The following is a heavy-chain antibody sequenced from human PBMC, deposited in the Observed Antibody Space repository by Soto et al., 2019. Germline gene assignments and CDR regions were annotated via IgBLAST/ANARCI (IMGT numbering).Heavy chain of an antibody. CDR3: ARAQGMTTVH. Sequence: SETLSVTWAVSSASISSSDWWNWVRQAPGKGLEWIGEVFHSGSTNYNPSLKSRVTMSVDMSKNQFSLNLRSVTAADTAVYYCARAQGMTTVHWGPGTLVTVSS. CDR2: VFHSGST. D-gene: IGHD4-17*01. V-gene: IGHV4-4*02. J-gene: IGHJ4*02. CDR1: SASISSSDW.